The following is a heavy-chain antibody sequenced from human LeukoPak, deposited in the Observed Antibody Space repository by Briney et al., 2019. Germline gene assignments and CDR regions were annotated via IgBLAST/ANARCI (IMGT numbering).Heavy chain of an antibody. V-gene: IGHV3-9*01. CDR1: GFTFDDYA. CDR3: ARSRGVPSYYFDY. CDR2: ITWNSGNI. Sequence: PGGSLRLSCAASGFTFDDYAMHWVRQAPGKGLEWVSGITWNSGNIGYADSVKGRFTISRDNAKNSLYLQMNSLRTEDTALYYCARSRGVPSYYFDYWGQGTLVTVSS. D-gene: IGHD3-10*01. J-gene: IGHJ4*02.